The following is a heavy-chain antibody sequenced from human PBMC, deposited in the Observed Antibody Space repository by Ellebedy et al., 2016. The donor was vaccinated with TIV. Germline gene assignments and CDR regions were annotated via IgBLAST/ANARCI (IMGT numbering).Heavy chain of an antibody. CDR3: ARDTDYYDSSGYYRCDAFDI. Sequence: SETLSLTXTVSGGSISSYYWSWIRQPPGKGLEWIGYIYYSGSTNYNPSLKSRVTISVDTSKNQFSLKLSSVTAADTAVYYCARDTDYYDSSGYYRCDAFDIWGQGTMVTVSS. CDR1: GGSISSYY. CDR2: IYYSGST. V-gene: IGHV4-59*01. D-gene: IGHD3-22*01. J-gene: IGHJ3*02.